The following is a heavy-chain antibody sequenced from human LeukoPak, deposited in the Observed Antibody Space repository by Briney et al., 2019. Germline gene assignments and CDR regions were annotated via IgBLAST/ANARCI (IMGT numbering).Heavy chain of an antibody. D-gene: IGHD2-15*01. Sequence: SVKVSCKASGGTFSSYAISWVRQAPGQGLEWMGGIIPIFGTANYAQKFQGRVTITADESTTTAYMELSTLRSDDTAVYYCATVVVLANNWFDPWGQGTLVTVSS. V-gene: IGHV1-69*01. CDR3: ATVVVLANNWFDP. CDR1: GGTFSSYA. J-gene: IGHJ5*02. CDR2: IIPIFGTA.